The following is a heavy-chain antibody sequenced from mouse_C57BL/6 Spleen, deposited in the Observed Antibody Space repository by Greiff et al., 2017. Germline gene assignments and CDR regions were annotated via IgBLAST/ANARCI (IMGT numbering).Heavy chain of an antibody. J-gene: IGHJ3*01. D-gene: IGHD2-3*01. CDR3: TTPYDGYYGWFAC. CDR2: IGPEDGDT. Sequence: VKLQQSGAELVRPGASVKLSCTASGFNIKDYYMPWVQQRPEQGLEWIGRIGPEDGDTEYAPKVQGKATMTADTSSNTAYLQLSSLTSEDTAVYYCTTPYDGYYGWFACWGQGTLVTVSA. CDR1: GFNIKDYY. V-gene: IGHV14-1*01.